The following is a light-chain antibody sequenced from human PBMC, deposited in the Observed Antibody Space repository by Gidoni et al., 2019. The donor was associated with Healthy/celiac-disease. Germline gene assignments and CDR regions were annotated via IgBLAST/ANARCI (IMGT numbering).Light chain of an antibody. J-gene: IGKJ1*01. CDR2: AAS. Sequence: IQITQSPSSLSASVGDRVTITCRTSQSISSYLHWYQQKPGKAPKLLIYAASSLQSGVTSRFSGSGSGTDFTLTISSLQPEDFATYYCQQSYSTPRTFGQGTKVEIK. V-gene: IGKV1-39*01. CDR1: QSISSY. CDR3: QQSYSTPRT.